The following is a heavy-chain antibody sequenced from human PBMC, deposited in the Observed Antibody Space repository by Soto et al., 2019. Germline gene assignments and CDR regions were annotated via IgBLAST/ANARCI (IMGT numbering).Heavy chain of an antibody. CDR3: GSSASPDAY. CDR1: GFIFNSYS. Sequence: EVQLVESGGGLVQPGGSLRLSCVASGFIFNSYSMNGVRQAPGKGLEWISYINSGSTSVFYADSVKGRFTISRDNAKNSLYLQMNSLRAEDMAVYYCGSSASPDAYWGQGTLVTVSS. V-gene: IGHV3-48*01. D-gene: IGHD3-22*01. CDR2: INSGSTSV. J-gene: IGHJ4*02.